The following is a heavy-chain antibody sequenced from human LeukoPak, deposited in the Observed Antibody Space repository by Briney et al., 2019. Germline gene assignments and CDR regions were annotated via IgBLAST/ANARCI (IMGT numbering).Heavy chain of an antibody. CDR3: ARVPLSSYYYDSSGYYLDY. CDR1: GGSFSGYY. CDR2: INHSGST. V-gene: IGHV4-34*01. Sequence: SETLSLTCAVYGGSFSGYYWSWIRHPPGKGLEWIGEINHSGSTNYNPSLKSRVTISVDTSKNQFSLKLSSVTAADTAVDYCARVPLSSYYYDSSGYYLDYWGQGTLVTVSS. J-gene: IGHJ4*02. D-gene: IGHD3-22*01.